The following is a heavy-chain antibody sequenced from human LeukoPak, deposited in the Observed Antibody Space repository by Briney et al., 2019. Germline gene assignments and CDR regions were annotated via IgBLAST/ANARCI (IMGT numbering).Heavy chain of an antibody. CDR2: IYSGGST. CDR3: AGSITTPGAFDY. D-gene: IGHD1-14*01. J-gene: IGHJ4*02. Sequence: GGSLSLSCAASGFTFATYYLIWFRQPPGTGLEWVPVIYSGGSTSYADSVRGRFTISRDNSKNPLYLQMNSLRVEDTAVYYCAGSITTPGAFDYWGQGTLVTVSS. CDR1: GFTFATYY. V-gene: IGHV3-66*01.